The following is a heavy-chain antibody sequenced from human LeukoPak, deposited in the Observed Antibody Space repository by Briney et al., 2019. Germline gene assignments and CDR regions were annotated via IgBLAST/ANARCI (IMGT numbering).Heavy chain of an antibody. CDR2: ISGSGGST. CDR1: GFTFSSYA. D-gene: IGHD6-13*01. V-gene: IGHV3-23*01. Sequence: GGSLSLSCAASGFTFSSYAMSCVRHAPGGWLEWGTVISGSGGSTYYADSVKGRFTISRDNSKNTLYLQMNSLRAEDTAVYYCAKGDLRGSSSWFDYWGQGTLVTVSS. J-gene: IGHJ4*02. CDR3: AKGDLRGSSSWFDY.